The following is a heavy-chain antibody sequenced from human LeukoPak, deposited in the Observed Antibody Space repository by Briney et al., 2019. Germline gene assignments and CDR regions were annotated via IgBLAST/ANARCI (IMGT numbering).Heavy chain of an antibody. CDR3: ARGQFLYSTGWPSTIRFDY. V-gene: IGHV4-4*07. CDR2: IYTTGST. Sequence: SETLSLTCSVSGGSITSFYWSWIRQPAGKGLEWIGRIYTTGSTTYNPSLKSRVTISVDTSKNHFSLKLSSVTAADTAVYYCARGQFLYSTGWPSTIRFDYWGQGALVTVSS. D-gene: IGHD6-19*01. J-gene: IGHJ4*02. CDR1: GGSITSFY.